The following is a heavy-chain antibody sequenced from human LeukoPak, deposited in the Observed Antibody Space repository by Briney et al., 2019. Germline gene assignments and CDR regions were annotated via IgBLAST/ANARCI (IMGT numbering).Heavy chain of an antibody. CDR1: GFTFSSYW. D-gene: IGHD4-11*01. Sequence: GGSLRLSCAASGFTFSSYWMSWDRQAPGKGLEWVANIKQDGSEKYYVDSVKGRFTISRDNAKNSLYLQMNSLRAEDTAVYYCARVSRDFYSNYYYYYGMDVWGQGTTVTVSS. CDR2: IKQDGSEK. J-gene: IGHJ6*02. CDR3: ARVSRDFYSNYYYYYGMDV. V-gene: IGHV3-7*01.